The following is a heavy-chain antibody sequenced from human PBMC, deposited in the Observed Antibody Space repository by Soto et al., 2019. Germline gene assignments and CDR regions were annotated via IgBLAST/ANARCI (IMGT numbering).Heavy chain of an antibody. CDR1: GGSVSSGSYY. CDR2: VHDSDGS. CDR3: ARQASGYYYGWFDP. J-gene: IGHJ5*02. Sequence: PSETLSLTCTVSGGSVSSGSYYWSWIRQPPGKGLEWIGYVHDSDGSYYNPSLKRRVAISVDTSKSQFSLKLSSVTAADTAVYYCARQASGYYYGWFDPWGQGTLVTVSS. D-gene: IGHD3-22*01. V-gene: IGHV4-61*01.